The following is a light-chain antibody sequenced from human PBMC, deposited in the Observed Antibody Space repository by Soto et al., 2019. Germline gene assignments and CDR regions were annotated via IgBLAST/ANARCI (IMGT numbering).Light chain of an antibody. CDR2: EVY. CDR3: SSYVGTNSYV. Sequence: QSVLTQPASVSGSPGQSITISCTGTSSDVGGYNYVSWYQHHPGKAPKLIIYEVYKRPSGVPDRFSGSKSGNTAALTVSELQAEDEADYYCSSYVGTNSYVFGTGTKVTVL. CDR1: SSDVGGYNY. J-gene: IGLJ1*01. V-gene: IGLV2-8*01.